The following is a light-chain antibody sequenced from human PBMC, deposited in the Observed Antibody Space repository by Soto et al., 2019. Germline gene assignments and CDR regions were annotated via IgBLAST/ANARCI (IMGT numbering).Light chain of an antibody. CDR1: QSISSY. V-gene: IGKV3-20*01. CDR3: QQYVDSPVT. Sequence: EIVLTQSPGTLSLSPGERATLSCRASQSISSYVAWYQQKPGQAPRVLIYDTSSRATGVTDRFSGSGSGTAFTLTIIRLEPEDFAVYYCQQYVDSPVTFGGGTKVEIK. CDR2: DTS. J-gene: IGKJ4*01.